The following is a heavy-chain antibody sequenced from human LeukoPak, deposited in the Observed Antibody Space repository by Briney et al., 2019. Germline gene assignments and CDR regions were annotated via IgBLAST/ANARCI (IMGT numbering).Heavy chain of an antibody. J-gene: IGHJ4*02. CDR2: ISYDGSNK. CDR1: GFTFSSYA. V-gene: IGHV3-30-3*01. CDR3: ARGPRGYFDWPYYFDY. Sequence: PGGSLRLSCAASGFTFSSYAMHWVRQAPGKGLEWVAVISYDGSNKYYADPVKGRFTISRDNSKNTLYLQMNSLRAEDTAVYYCARGPRGYFDWPYYFDYWGQGTLVTVSS. D-gene: IGHD3-9*01.